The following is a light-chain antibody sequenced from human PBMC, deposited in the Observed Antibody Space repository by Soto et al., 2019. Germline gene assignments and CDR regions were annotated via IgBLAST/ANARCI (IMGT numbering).Light chain of an antibody. CDR3: QQYNSYPWT. Sequence: DIQMTQSPSTLSASLGDRVTITCRASQSVSRRLSCYQHKPGKAPNLLIYDASTLESGVPARFSGGDSGTEFTLTISSLQPGDFTTFYCQQYNSYPWTFGQGTKVDIK. V-gene: IGKV1-5*01. CDR1: QSVSRR. CDR2: DAS. J-gene: IGKJ1*01.